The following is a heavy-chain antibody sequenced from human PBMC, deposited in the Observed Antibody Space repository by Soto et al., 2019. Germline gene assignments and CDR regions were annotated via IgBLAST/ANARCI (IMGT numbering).Heavy chain of an antibody. V-gene: IGHV4-39*01. D-gene: IGHD3-9*01. J-gene: IGHJ4*02. Sequence: SETLSLTCTVSGGSISSSSYYWGWIRHPPGKGLEWIGSIYYSGSTYYNPSLKSRVTISVDTSKNQFSLKLSSVTAADTAVYYCARRAWTYYDILTGYYPIDYWGQGTLVTVSS. CDR3: ARRAWTYYDILTGYYPIDY. CDR2: IYYSGST. CDR1: GGSISSSSYY.